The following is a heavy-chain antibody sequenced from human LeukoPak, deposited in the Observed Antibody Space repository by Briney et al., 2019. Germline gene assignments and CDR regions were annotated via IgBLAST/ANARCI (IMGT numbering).Heavy chain of an antibody. D-gene: IGHD6-19*01. J-gene: IGHJ4*02. CDR2: IWFDGSIK. Sequence: PGRSLRLSCAASGFTFSSYGMHWVRQAPGKGLEWVAVIWFDGSIKYYADSVKGRFTISRDNSKSTLYLQMNSLRAEDTAVYYCASAAGPFDNWGQGTLVTVSS. CDR1: GFTFSSYG. V-gene: IGHV3-33*01. CDR3: ASAAGPFDN.